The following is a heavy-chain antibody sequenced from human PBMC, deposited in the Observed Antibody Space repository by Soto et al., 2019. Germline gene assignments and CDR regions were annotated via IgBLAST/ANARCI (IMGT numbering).Heavy chain of an antibody. J-gene: IGHJ6*02. Sequence: PSETLSLTCAVYGGSFSGYYWTWVRQPPGKGLEWIGEINHSGSTNYNPSLKSRVTISVDTSKNQFSLILSSVTAADTAVYYWARMTLAWLLDAYGRDVWGQGTTVT. V-gene: IGHV4-34*01. CDR3: ARMTLAWLLDAYGRDV. CDR1: GGSFSGYY. D-gene: IGHD3-3*01. CDR2: INHSGST.